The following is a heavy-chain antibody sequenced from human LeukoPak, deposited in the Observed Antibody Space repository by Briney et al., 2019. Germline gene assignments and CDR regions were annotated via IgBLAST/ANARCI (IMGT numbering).Heavy chain of an antibody. V-gene: IGHV1-8*01. Sequence: ASVKVSCKASGYTFTSYDINWVRQATGQGLEWMGWMNPNSGNTGYAQKFQGRVTMTRNTSISTAYMELSSLRSEDTAVYYCASRPDGYNFRGWSLWGQGTLVTVSP. J-gene: IGHJ4*02. CDR3: ASRPDGYNFRGWSL. CDR2: MNPNSGNT. CDR1: GYTFTSYD. D-gene: IGHD5-24*01.